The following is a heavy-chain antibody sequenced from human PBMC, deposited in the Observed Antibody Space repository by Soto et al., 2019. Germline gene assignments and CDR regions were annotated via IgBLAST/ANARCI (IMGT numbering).Heavy chain of an antibody. D-gene: IGHD3-3*01. J-gene: IGHJ6*02. Sequence: GGSLRLSCAASDFTFSTYGMHWVRQAPGKGLEWVAVISFDGSYKYYADSVKGRFTISRDNSKYTLYLQMNSLRAEDTAMYYCAKVGYQGDDFWSGYYYSYYYYYGMDVWGQGTTVTVSS. V-gene: IGHV3-30*18. CDR2: ISFDGSYK. CDR3: AKVGYQGDDFWSGYYYSYYYYYGMDV. CDR1: DFTFSTYG.